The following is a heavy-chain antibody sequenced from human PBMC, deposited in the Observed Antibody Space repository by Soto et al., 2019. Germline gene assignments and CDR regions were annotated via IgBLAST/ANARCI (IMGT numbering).Heavy chain of an antibody. Sequence: QVQLVQSGADVQRPGSSVRVSCKASGDTFNFYSINWVRQAPGLGLQWMGRINPILSMSNYAPRFQGRVTMTADKSTSTAYMELSSLRSEDTAMYYCATSYGSGYRAFDSWSQGALVTVSS. CDR3: ATSYGSGYRAFDS. D-gene: IGHD3-10*01. CDR1: GDTFNFYS. V-gene: IGHV1-69*02. J-gene: IGHJ4*02. CDR2: INPILSMS.